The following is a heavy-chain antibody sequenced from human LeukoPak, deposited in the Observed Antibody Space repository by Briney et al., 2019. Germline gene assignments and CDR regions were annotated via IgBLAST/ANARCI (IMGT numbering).Heavy chain of an antibody. CDR1: AFTFSSHA. J-gene: IGHJ4*02. CDR2: ISGSGGST. D-gene: IGHD6-19*01. CDR3: ANGGIFAPAAGTDY. V-gene: IGHV3-23*01. Sequence: GGSLRLSCAASAFTFSSHAVSWVRQAPGKGLEWVSAISGSGGSTYYADSVKGRFTISRDNSKNTLYLQMSSLRAEDTAVYYCANGGIFAPAAGTDYWGQGTLVTVSS.